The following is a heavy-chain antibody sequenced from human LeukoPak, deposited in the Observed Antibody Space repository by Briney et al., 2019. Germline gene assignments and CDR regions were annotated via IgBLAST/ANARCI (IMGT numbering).Heavy chain of an antibody. CDR3: ARNTVGNVTPLDY. CDR1: GYTFTGYY. Sequence: ASVKVSCKASGYTFTGYYMHWVRQAPGQALEWMGWINPNSGGTNYAQKFQGRVTMTRDTSISTAYMELSRLRSDDTAVYYCARNTVGNVTPLDYWGQGTLVTVSS. D-gene: IGHD4-23*01. CDR2: INPNSGGT. J-gene: IGHJ4*02. V-gene: IGHV1-2*02.